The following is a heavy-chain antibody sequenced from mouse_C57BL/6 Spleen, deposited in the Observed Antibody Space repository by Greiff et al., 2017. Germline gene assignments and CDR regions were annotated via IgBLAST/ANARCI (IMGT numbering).Heavy chain of an antibody. CDR3: AALYYGSSYGYFDV. CDR1: GYTFTSYW. D-gene: IGHD1-1*01. CDR2: IDPSDSET. J-gene: IGHJ1*03. V-gene: IGHV1-52*01. Sequence: QVQLQQPGAELVKPGSSVKLSCKASGYTFTSYWMHWVKQRPIQGLEWIGNIDPSDSETHYNQKFKDKATLTVDKSSSTAYMQLSSLTSEDSAVYYCAALYYGSSYGYFDVWGTGTTVTVSS.